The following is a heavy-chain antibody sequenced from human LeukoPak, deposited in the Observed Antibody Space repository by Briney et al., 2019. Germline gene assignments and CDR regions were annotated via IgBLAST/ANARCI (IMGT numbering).Heavy chain of an antibody. Sequence: GGSLRLSCAASGFTFSSYAMHWVRQAPGKGLEWVAVISYDGSNKYYADSVKGRFTISRDNSKNTLYLQMNSLRAEDTAVYYCAKAPARITMVRGVIIDAFDIWGQGTMVTVSS. CDR3: AKAPARITMVRGVIIDAFDI. CDR1: GFTFSSYA. D-gene: IGHD3-10*01. V-gene: IGHV3-30*04. J-gene: IGHJ3*02. CDR2: ISYDGSNK.